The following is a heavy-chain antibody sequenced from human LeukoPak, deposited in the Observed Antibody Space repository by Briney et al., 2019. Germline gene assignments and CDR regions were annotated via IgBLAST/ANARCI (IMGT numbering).Heavy chain of an antibody. Sequence: SVKVSCKASGGTFSSYAISWVRQAPGQGLEWMGGIIPIFGTANYAQKFQGRVTTTTDESTSTAYMELSSLRSEDTAVYYCASWGGPSGSSTRYYYYYYMDVWGKGTTVTVSS. D-gene: IGHD2-2*01. CDR1: GGTFSSYA. J-gene: IGHJ6*03. CDR2: IIPIFGTA. CDR3: ASWGGPSGSSTRYYYYYYMDV. V-gene: IGHV1-69*05.